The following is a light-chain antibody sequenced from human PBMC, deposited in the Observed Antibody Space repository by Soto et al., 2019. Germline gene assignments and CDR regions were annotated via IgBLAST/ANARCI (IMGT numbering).Light chain of an antibody. CDR2: DAS. J-gene: IGKJ1*01. CDR1: QSISSW. V-gene: IGKV1-5*01. CDR3: HPYKTYAT. Sequence: DIQMTQSPSTLSASVGHRVTITCRASQSISSWLAWYQQKPGKAPKLLIYDASSLENGVPSRFSGSGSGTEFTLTISSLQVDDFATSSCHPYKTYATFVQG.